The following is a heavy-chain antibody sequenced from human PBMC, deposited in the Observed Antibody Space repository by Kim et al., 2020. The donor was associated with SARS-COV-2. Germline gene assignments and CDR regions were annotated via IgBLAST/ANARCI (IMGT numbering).Heavy chain of an antibody. J-gene: IGHJ6*02. CDR3: ARDVTIFGVDYGMDV. D-gene: IGHD3-3*01. V-gene: IGHV5-10-1*01. CDR2: IDPSDSYT. Sequence: GESLKISCQGSGYSFTSYWISWVRQMPGKGLEWMGRIDPSDSYTNYSPSFQGHVTISADKSISTAYLQWSSLKASDTAMYYCARDVTIFGVDYGMDVWGQGTTVTVSS. CDR1: GYSFTSYW.